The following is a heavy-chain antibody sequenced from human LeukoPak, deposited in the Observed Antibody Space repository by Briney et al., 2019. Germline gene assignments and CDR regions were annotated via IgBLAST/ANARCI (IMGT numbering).Heavy chain of an antibody. J-gene: IGHJ4*02. CDR2: INAGNGNT. CDR3: ARRYSSGYEGDY. CDR1: GYTFTSYA. Sequence: ASVKVSCKASGYTFTSYAMHWVRQAPGQRLEWMGWINAGNGNTKYSQKFQGRVTITRDTSASTAYMELSSLRSEDTAVYYCARRYSSGYEGDYWGQGTLVTVSS. D-gene: IGHD6-19*01. V-gene: IGHV1-3*01.